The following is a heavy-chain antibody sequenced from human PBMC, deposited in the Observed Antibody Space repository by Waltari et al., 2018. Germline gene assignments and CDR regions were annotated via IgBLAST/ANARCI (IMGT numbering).Heavy chain of an antibody. CDR3: ARTVTPGDYYYYYMDV. D-gene: IGHD4-17*01. CDR2: SIPILGIT. V-gene: IGHV1-69*04. CDR1: GGTFSRYA. Sequence: QVQLVQSGAEVKKPGSSVTVSCKASGGTFSRYAISWVRRAPGQGLEWMGGSIPILGITNYAQKFQGRVTISADESTSTAYMELSSLRPEDTAVYYCARTVTPGDYYYYYMDVWGKGTTVTVSS. J-gene: IGHJ6*03.